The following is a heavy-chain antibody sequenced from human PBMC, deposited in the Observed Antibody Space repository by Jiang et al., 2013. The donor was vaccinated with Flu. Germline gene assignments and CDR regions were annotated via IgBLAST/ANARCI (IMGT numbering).Heavy chain of an antibody. CDR3: ARALIGYYDSSAGAGVFDY. J-gene: IGHJ4*02. CDR2: INPDTGGT. D-gene: IGHD3-22*01. V-gene: IGHV1-2*02. Sequence: LEWLGWINPDTGGTNYAQKFRGRVTMTRDTSISTVYMELSSLRSEDTAVYYCARALIGYYDSSAGAGVFDYWGQGTLVTVSS.